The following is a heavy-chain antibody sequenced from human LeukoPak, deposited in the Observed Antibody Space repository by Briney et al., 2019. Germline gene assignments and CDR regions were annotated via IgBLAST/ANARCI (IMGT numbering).Heavy chain of an antibody. D-gene: IGHD2-21*02. CDR1: GYTFTSYG. J-gene: IGHJ3*02. V-gene: IGHV1-18*01. CDR2: ISAYNDNT. Sequence: ASVKVSCKASGYTFTSYGISRVRQAPGQGLEWMGWISAYNDNTNYAQKLQGRVTMTTDTSTSTAYMELRSLRSDDTAVYYCARELVTTSSDAFDIWGQGTMVTVSS. CDR3: ARELVTTSSDAFDI.